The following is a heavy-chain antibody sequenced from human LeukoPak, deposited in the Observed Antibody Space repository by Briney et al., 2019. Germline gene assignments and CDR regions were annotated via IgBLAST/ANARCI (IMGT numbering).Heavy chain of an antibody. V-gene: IGHV3-15*01. D-gene: IGHD3-3*02. CDR3: IAHFPYFYGFDV. Sequence: GVSLRLSCVISGFTIGTAWMSWVRQALGKGLEWLGHIKSEGEGATTDYAAPAKGRFAISRDDSKNMIYLQMSSLKIDDTAIYYCIAHFPYFYGFDVWGKGTTVTVSS. J-gene: IGHJ6*04. CDR1: GFTIGTAW. CDR2: IKSEGEGATT.